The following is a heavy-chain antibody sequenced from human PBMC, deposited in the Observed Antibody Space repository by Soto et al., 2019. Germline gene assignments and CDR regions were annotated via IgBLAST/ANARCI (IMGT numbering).Heavy chain of an antibody. D-gene: IGHD5-18*01. CDR2: IGTAGDT. CDR3: ARGGRRGYSYGYYYYGMDV. CDR1: GFTFSSYD. J-gene: IGHJ6*02. V-gene: IGHV3-13*01. Sequence: GGSLRLSCAASGFTFSSYDMHWVRQATGKGLEWVSAIGTAGDTYYPGSVKGRFTISRENAKNSLYLQMNSRRAGDTAVYYCARGGRRGYSYGYYYYGMDVWGQGTTVTVSS.